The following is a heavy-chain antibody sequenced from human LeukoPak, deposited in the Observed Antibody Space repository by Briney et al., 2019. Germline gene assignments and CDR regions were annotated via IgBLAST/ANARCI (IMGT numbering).Heavy chain of an antibody. Sequence: PGGSLRLSCAASGFTVSSNYMSWVRQAPGKGLEWVSVIYSGGSTYYADSVKGRFTISRDNSKNTLYPQMNSLRAEDTAVYYCARGRPDDSSGYYQRYYYYGMDVWGQGTTVTVSS. CDR2: IYSGGST. J-gene: IGHJ6*02. CDR3: ARGRPDDSSGYYQRYYYYGMDV. V-gene: IGHV3-53*01. D-gene: IGHD3-22*01. CDR1: GFTVSSNY.